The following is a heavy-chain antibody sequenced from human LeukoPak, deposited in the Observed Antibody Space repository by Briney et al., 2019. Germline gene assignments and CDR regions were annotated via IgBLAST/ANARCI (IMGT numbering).Heavy chain of an antibody. CDR3: ATIKRGNIFGYFDF. V-gene: IGHV4-59*11. J-gene: IGHJ4*02. CDR2: MLDTVTT. CDR1: GASMNTHY. D-gene: IGHD5-18*01. Sequence: PSETLSLTCAVSGASMNTHYWSWIRQPPGKGLEWIGYMLDTVTTKDNPSLKSRFTLSADTSKNQFSLRLTSVTAADTAVYYCATIKRGNIFGYFDFWGQEIPVTVSS.